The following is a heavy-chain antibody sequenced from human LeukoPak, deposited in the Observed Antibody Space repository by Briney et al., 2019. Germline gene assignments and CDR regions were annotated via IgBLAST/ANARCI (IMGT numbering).Heavy chain of an antibody. CDR1: GFTFSSYA. V-gene: IGHV3-23*01. J-gene: IGHJ4*02. D-gene: IGHD1-26*01. CDR2: ISGSGGST. CDR3: ARGGKTRFVY. Sequence: GGSLRLSCAASGFTFSSYAMSWVRQAPGKGLEWVSAISGSGGSTYYADSVKGRFTISRDNAEKSLYLQMNSLRGEDTAMYYCARGGKTRFVYWGQGTLVTVSS.